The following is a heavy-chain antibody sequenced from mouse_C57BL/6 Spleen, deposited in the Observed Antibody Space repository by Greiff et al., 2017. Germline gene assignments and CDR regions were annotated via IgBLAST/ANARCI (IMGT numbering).Heavy chain of an antibody. Sequence: EVKLMESGGDLVKPGGSLKLSCAASGFTFSSYGMSWVRQSPDKRLEWVATISSGGSSTYYPDIVKGRFTITRDNAKNTLYLKMSSLKSEDTARYYCARSLDGYYVDYWGQGTTLTVSS. CDR1: GFTFSSYG. CDR3: ARSLDGYYVDY. CDR2: ISSGGSST. D-gene: IGHD2-3*01. V-gene: IGHV5-6*01. J-gene: IGHJ2*01.